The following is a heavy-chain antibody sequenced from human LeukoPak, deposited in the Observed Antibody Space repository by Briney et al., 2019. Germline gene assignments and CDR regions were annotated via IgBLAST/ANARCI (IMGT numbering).Heavy chain of an antibody. J-gene: IGHJ4*02. CDR2: ISYDGSDK. Sequence: GGSLRLSCAASGFTFSSYAMYWVHQAPGKGLEWVAVISYDGSDKFYADSVKGRFTISRDSSKNTLYLQMNSLRPEDTAVYYCARARPSMWIDYWGQGTLVTVSS. V-gene: IGHV3-30*04. CDR3: ARARPSMWIDY. CDR1: GFTFSSYA. D-gene: IGHD5-12*01.